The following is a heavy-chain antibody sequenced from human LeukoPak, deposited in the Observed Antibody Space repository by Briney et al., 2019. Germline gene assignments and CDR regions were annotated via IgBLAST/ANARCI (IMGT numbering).Heavy chain of an antibody. J-gene: IGHJ4*02. CDR3: ARNKRLDYDFWSGYYLDY. V-gene: IGHV4-39*01. D-gene: IGHD3-3*01. CDR1: GGSISSSSYY. CDR2: IYYSGST. Sequence: SETLSLTCTVSGGSISSSSYYWGWIRQPPGKGLEWVGSIYYSGSTYYNPSLKSRVTISVDTSKNQFSLKLSSVTAADTAVYYCARNKRLDYDFWSGYYLDYWGQGTLVTVSS.